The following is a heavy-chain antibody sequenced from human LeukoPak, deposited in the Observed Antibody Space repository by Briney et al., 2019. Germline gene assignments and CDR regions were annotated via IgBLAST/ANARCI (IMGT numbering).Heavy chain of an antibody. Sequence: PGGSLRLSCAASGFTFSSYEMNWIRQAPGKGLEWISYIGNSGSTKYYADSVKGRFTISRDNAKNSVFLQMNSLRAEDTAVYYCAAVIDYWGQGTLVTVSS. J-gene: IGHJ4*02. CDR2: IGNSGSTK. CDR3: AAVIDY. CDR1: GFTFSSYE. V-gene: IGHV3-48*03.